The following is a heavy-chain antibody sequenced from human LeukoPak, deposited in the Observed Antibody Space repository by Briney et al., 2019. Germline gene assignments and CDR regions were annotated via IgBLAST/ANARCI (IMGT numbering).Heavy chain of an antibody. CDR1: GFTFGDYA. D-gene: IGHD3-16*01. J-gene: IGHJ6*03. V-gene: IGHV3-49*04. Sequence: PGGSLRLSCTASGFTFGDYAMSWVRQAPGKGLEWVGFIRSKAYGGTTEYAASVKGRFTISRDDSKSIAYLQMNSLKTEDTAVYYCTRDTSVHDYVSLYYYYYYMDVWGKGTTVTVSS. CDR2: IRSKAYGGTT. CDR3: TRDTSVHDYVSLYYYYYYMDV.